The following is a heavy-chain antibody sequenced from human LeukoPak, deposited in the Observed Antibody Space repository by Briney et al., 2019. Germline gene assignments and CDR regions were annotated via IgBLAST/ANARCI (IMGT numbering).Heavy chain of an antibody. CDR2: ISYDGSNK. CDR3: AKGSTGGSSPNDF. Sequence: GRSLRLSCAASGFTFSSYGMHWVRQAPGKGLEWVAVISYDGSNKYYADSVKGRFTISRDNSKNTLYLQMNSLRAEDTAVYYCAKGSTGGSSPNDFWGQGTLVTVSS. J-gene: IGHJ4*02. D-gene: IGHD6-6*01. CDR1: GFTFSSYG. V-gene: IGHV3-30*18.